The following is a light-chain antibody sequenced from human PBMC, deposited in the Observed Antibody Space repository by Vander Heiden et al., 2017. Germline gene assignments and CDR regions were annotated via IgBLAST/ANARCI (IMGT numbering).Light chain of an antibody. CDR2: AAS. J-gene: IGKJ1*01. Sequence: DTQMPQSPSSLSASVGDRVTITCRASQSISSYLNWYQQKPGKAPKRLIYAASSLQSGVPSRFSGSGAGTDFTLTISRLQPEDFATYYCQQSYSTPRTFGQGTKVEIK. CDR3: QQSYSTPRT. V-gene: IGKV1-39*01. CDR1: QSISSY.